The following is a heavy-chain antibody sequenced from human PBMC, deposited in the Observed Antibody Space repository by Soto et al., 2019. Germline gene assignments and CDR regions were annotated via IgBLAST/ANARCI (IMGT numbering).Heavy chain of an antibody. CDR1: GFSLNSNGVG. D-gene: IGHD3-16*01. J-gene: IGHJ3*01. V-gene: IGHV2-5*02. CDR3: ADWGVTLIPGGRGPTFDV. Sequence: QITLKETGPTLVKPTQTLTLTCTFSGFSLNSNGVGVGWIRQPPGKALEWLALIYWDDDKRYSPSLKSRLTISKDTSKNQVVLILANIDPVDTATYYCADWGVTLIPGGRGPTFDVWGQGTPVTVSS. CDR2: IYWDDDK.